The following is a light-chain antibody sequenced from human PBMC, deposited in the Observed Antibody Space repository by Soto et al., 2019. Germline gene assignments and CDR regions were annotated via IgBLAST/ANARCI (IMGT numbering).Light chain of an antibody. CDR1: QTISSW. CDR2: KAS. CDR3: QQYNNYPRT. V-gene: IGKV1-5*03. Sequence: IQMTQPPSTLSASGGYRVTITCRASQTISSWLAWYQQKPGKAPKLLIYKASTLKSGVPSRFSGSGSGTEFTLTISSLQPDDFATYFCQQYNNYPRTFGQGTKVDIK. J-gene: IGKJ1*01.